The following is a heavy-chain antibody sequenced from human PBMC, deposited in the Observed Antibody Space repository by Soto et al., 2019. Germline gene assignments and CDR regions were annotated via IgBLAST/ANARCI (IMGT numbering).Heavy chain of an antibody. Sequence: ASVNVSCKTSGYSFASSGISWLRQAAGQGLQWTGWISASKVNTNFPQKLQASVTMTTDTSTSTDYRELRSLRSDDRAAYYCPRDPRYCSGGSCYSVGPFDPWGQGTLVTVSS. J-gene: IGHJ5*02. CDR1: GYSFASSG. V-gene: IGHV1-18*04. D-gene: IGHD2-15*01. CDR3: PRDPRYCSGGSCYSVGPFDP. CDR2: ISASKVNT.